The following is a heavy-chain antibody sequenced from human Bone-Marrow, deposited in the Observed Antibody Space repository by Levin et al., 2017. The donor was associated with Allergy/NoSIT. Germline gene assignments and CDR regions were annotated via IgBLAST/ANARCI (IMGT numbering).Heavy chain of an antibody. J-gene: IGHJ6*02. D-gene: IGHD5-18*01. V-gene: IGHV2-5*02. CDR3: AHVGPFEYRSGVRRKNYYAMDV. CDR2: IYWDGDK. CDR1: GFLLNTGGVG. Sequence: SGPTLVKPTQTLTLTCTFSGFLLNTGGVGVGWIRQPPEKALEWLALIYWDGDKRYSPALKTRVTITKDSSKNPVVLTMTNMDLVYTDRYYCAHVGPFEYRSGVRRKNYYAMDVWGQGTTVAVSS.